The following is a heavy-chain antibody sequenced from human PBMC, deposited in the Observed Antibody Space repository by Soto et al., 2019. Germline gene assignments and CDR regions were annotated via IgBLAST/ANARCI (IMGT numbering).Heavy chain of an antibody. J-gene: IGHJ4*02. V-gene: IGHV3-53*01. CDR3: AGGGGYSGYDGHDS. D-gene: IGHD5-12*01. Sequence: EVPLVESGGGLIHPGGSLRLSCGASGFTVSTTYMSWVRQAPGKGLEWVSTMYTGGSTSYADSVKGRFTISRDNSKTTLYLQMNRLRVEDPAGYYWAGGGGYSGYDGHDSWGQGTLVTVSS. CDR2: MYTGGST. CDR1: GFTVSTTY.